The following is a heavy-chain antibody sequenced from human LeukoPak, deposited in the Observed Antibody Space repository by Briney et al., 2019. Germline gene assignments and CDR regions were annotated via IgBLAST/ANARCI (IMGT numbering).Heavy chain of an antibody. D-gene: IGHD3-22*01. Sequence: PSETLSLTCIVSGVSISSSNCYWGWIRQPPGKGLEWIGEINHSGRTNYNPSLKSRVTISVDTSKNQFSLKLSSVTAADTAVYYCARGRDSRYYYDSSGYYYFDYWGQGTLVTVSS. CDR3: ARGRDSRYYYDSSGYYYFDY. J-gene: IGHJ4*02. V-gene: IGHV4-39*07. CDR2: INHSGRT. CDR1: GVSISSSNCY.